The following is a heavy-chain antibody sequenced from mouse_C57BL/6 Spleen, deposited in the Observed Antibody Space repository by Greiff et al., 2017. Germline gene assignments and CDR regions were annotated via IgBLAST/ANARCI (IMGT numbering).Heavy chain of an antibody. V-gene: IGHV1-26*01. D-gene: IGHD1-1*01. CDR3: ARGKILATVVAKGEYAMDY. CDR1: GYTFTDYY. J-gene: IGHJ4*01. Sequence: EVQLQQSGPELVKPGASVKISCKASGYTFTDYYMNWVKQSHGKSLEWIGDINPNNGGTSYNQKFKGKATLTVDKSSSTAYMELRSLTSEDSAVYYWARGKILATVVAKGEYAMDYWGQGTSVTVSS. CDR2: INPNNGGT.